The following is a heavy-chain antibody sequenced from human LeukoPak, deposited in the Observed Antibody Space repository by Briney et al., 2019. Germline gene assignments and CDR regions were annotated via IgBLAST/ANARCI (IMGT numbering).Heavy chain of an antibody. CDR3: ARDSLRGYALDY. V-gene: IGHV3-48*02. D-gene: IGHD2-2*01. J-gene: IGHJ4*02. CDR1: GFTFSDHY. Sequence: PGGSLRLSCAASGFTFSDHYMDWVRQAPGKGLEWVSYISGRSDAIYYADSVKGRFTISRDNAKNSLYLQMNSLRDEDTALYYCARDSLRGYALDYWGQGTLVTVSS. CDR2: ISGRSDAI.